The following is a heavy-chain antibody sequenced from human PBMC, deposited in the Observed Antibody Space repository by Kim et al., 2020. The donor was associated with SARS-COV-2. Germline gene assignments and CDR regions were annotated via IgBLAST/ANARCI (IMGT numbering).Heavy chain of an antibody. CDR3: ARGGIITMITYDY. V-gene: IGHV4-34*01. D-gene: IGHD3-22*01. Sequence: YNPSRKRRVTISVDTSKNQFSLKLSSVTAADTAVYYCARGGIITMITYDYWGQGTLVTVSS. J-gene: IGHJ4*02.